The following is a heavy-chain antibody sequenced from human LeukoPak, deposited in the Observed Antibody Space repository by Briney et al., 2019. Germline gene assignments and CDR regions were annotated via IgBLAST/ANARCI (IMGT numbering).Heavy chain of an antibody. CDR1: GFTFSSHW. D-gene: IGHD3-10*01. V-gene: IGHV3-7*01. J-gene: IGHJ4*02. CDR2: IKQDGSEK. Sequence: GGSLRLSCAASGFTFSSHWMSWVRQAPGKGLEWVANIKQDGSEKYYVDSVKGRLTISRDNAKNSLYLQMNSLRAEDTAVYYCARDPGYYFDYWGQGTLVTVSS. CDR3: ARDPGYYFDY.